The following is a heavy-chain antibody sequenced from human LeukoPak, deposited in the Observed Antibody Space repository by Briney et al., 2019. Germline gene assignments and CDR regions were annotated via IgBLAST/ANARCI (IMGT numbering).Heavy chain of an antibody. J-gene: IGHJ4*02. CDR2: IRYGGTNK. V-gene: IGHV3-30*02. CDR3: AKDLYYYGSGSSGAAFDY. Sequence: GGSLRLSCAASGFTVNNNYMSWVRQAPGKGLEWVAFIRYGGTNKYYADSVKGRFTISRDDSKNTLYLQMNSLRAEDTAVYYCAKDLYYYGSGSSGAAFDYWGQGTLVTVSS. CDR1: GFTVNNNY. D-gene: IGHD3-10*01.